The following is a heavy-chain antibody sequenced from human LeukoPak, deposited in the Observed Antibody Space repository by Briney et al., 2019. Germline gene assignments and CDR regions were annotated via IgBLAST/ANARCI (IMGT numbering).Heavy chain of an antibody. Sequence: GGSLRLSCTSSGFTFLSYAMSWVRQAPGKGLQWVSALSGSGGTTYYADFVKGRFTVSRDNSKNTLYLQMNSLRGDDTAVYYCAKGIESSGSYYTGFDYWGQGTLVTVSS. CDR2: LSGSGGTT. CDR3: AKGIESSGSYYTGFDY. J-gene: IGHJ4*02. CDR1: GFTFLSYA. D-gene: IGHD1-26*01. V-gene: IGHV3-23*01.